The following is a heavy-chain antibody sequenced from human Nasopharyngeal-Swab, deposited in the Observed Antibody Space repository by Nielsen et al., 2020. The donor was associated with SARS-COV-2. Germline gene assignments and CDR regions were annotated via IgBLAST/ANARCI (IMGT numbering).Heavy chain of an antibody. CDR3: ARDSIVATIDY. Sequence: WIRQPPGKGLEWVSGISWNSGSIGYADSVKGRFTISRDNAKNSLYLQMNSLRAEDTAVYYCARDSIVATIDYWGQGTLVTVSS. CDR2: ISWNSGSI. J-gene: IGHJ4*02. V-gene: IGHV3-9*01. D-gene: IGHD5-12*01.